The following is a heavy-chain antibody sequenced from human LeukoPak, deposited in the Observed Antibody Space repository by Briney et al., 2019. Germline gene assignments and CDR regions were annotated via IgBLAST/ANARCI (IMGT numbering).Heavy chain of an antibody. D-gene: IGHD2-15*01. Sequence: GGSLRLSCAASGFTFSSYSMNWVRQAPGKGLEWVSSISSSSSYIYYADSVKGRFTISRDNAKNSLYLQMNSLRAEDTAVYYCARAGYCSGGSCPRGYYYYMDVWGKGTTVTASS. CDR2: ISSSSSYI. CDR1: GFTFSSYS. CDR3: ARAGYCSGGSCPRGYYYYMDV. J-gene: IGHJ6*03. V-gene: IGHV3-21*01.